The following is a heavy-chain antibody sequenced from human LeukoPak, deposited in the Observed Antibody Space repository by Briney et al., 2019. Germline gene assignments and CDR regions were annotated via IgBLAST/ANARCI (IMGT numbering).Heavy chain of an antibody. CDR2: IRYDGSNK. D-gene: IGHD3-16*01. CDR1: GFTFSSYG. V-gene: IGHV3-30*02. J-gene: IGHJ4*02. Sequence: GGSLRLSCAASGFTFSSYGMHWVRQAPGKGLEWVAFIRYDGSNKYYADSVKGRFTISRDNSKDTLYLQMNSLRAEDTAVYYCAKDVGELHLYFDYWGQGTLVTVSS. CDR3: AKDVGELHLYFDY.